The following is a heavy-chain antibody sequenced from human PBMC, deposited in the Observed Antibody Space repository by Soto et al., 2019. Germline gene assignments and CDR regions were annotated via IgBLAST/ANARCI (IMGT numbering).Heavy chain of an antibody. V-gene: IGHV3-21*01. J-gene: IGHJ1*01. D-gene: IGHD2-2*01. CDR2: ISSGSGSK. Sequence: EVQLVESGGGLVKPGGSLRLSCVGSGFTFTNYNMDWVRQAPGKGLEWVSSISSGSGSKSYADSVRGRFTVSSDNAKNSLYLDMDSLRVEDTAAYYCAIRMHCSSTGCHPNFQHLGQGTLVTVSS. CDR3: AIRMHCSSTGCHPNFQH. CDR1: GFTFTNYN.